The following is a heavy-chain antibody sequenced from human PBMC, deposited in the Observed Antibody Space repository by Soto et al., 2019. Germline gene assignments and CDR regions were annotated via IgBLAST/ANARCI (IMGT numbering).Heavy chain of an antibody. J-gene: IGHJ5*02. CDR3: TTLGPS. CDR2: VKTKSEGETT. Sequence: EVHLVESGGGWVKPGGSLTLSCVASGLTFGDAWMNWVRQAAGKGLEWVGHVKTKSEGETTDYAAPVKGRFTIWRDDSTNTLYLQMNSLKSEDTGKYFCTTLGPSWGQGTQVTVSS. V-gene: IGHV3-15*07. CDR1: GLTFGDAW.